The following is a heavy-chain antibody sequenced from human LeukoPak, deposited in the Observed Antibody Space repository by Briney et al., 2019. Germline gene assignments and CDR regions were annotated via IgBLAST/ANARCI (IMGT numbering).Heavy chain of an antibody. J-gene: IGHJ4*02. D-gene: IGHD3-22*01. CDR1: GYTFTGYY. Sequence: GASVKVSCKASGYTFTGYYMHWVRQAPGQGLEWMGWINPNSGGTNYAQKFQGRVTMTRDTSTSTVYMELSSLRSEDTAVYYCARLQEGYYDSSGYHQNSDFDYWGQGTLVTVSS. CDR2: INPNSGGT. CDR3: ARLQEGYYDSSGYHQNSDFDY. V-gene: IGHV1-2*02.